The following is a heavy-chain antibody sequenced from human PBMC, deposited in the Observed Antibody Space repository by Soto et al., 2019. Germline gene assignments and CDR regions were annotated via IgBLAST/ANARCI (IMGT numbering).Heavy chain of an antibody. CDR2: VYSTGGT. J-gene: IGHJ6*02. V-gene: IGHV4-59*08. CDR3: VRQGIGNLHGLVDV. D-gene: IGHD1-1*01. CDR1: SGPSSSHN. Sequence: QVQLQQSGPGLVKPSETLSLTCSVSSGPSSSHNWGWIRQPPGRGLEWIGYVYSTGGTSYNPSLKSRVTTSADTSTNHISLTLTSVTAADPAVYYCVRQGIGNLHGLVDVWGQGTTVRVSS.